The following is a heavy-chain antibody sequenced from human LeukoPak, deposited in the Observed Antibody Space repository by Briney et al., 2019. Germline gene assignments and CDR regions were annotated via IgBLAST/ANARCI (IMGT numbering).Heavy chain of an antibody. D-gene: IGHD6-19*01. V-gene: IGHV4-4*02. Sequence: PSETLSLTCAVSGGSISSSKWWSWVRQPPGKGLEWIGEIHHSGSTNYNPSLKSRVTISVDKSKNQFSLKLSSVTAADTAVYYCASKLTAVAGYFDCWGQGTPVTVSS. CDR3: ASKLTAVAGYFDC. CDR2: IHHSGST. CDR1: GGSISSSKW. J-gene: IGHJ4*02.